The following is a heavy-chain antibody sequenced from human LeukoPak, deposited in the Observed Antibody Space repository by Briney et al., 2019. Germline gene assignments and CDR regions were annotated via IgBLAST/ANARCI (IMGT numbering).Heavy chain of an antibody. Sequence: TGGSLRLSCAASGFTFSSYSMSWVRQAPGKGLEWVSALSGGGDTTYYADSVKGRFTISRDNSKNTLYLQMNSLRAEDTAVYYCAKGKPSVTTEFDYWGQGTLVTVSS. CDR2: LSGGGDTT. J-gene: IGHJ4*02. V-gene: IGHV3-23*01. CDR3: AKGKPSVTTEFDY. D-gene: IGHD4-17*01. CDR1: GFTFSSYS.